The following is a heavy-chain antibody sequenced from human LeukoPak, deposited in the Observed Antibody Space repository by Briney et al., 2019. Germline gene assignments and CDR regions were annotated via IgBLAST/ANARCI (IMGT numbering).Heavy chain of an antibody. CDR3: ARQDSPYNWFDP. CDR2: IYYSGGT. Sequence: TSETLSLTCTVSGGSINYYYWMWIRQPPGKGLEWIGYIYYSGGTHYNPSLKSRVTMLVDTSKNQFSLKLTAVTAADTAVYYCARQDSPYNWFDPWGQGTLVTVSS. D-gene: IGHD5-18*01. CDR1: GGSINYYY. J-gene: IGHJ5*02. V-gene: IGHV4-59*01.